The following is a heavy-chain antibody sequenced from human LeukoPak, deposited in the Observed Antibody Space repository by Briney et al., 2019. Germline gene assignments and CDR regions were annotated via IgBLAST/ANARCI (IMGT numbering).Heavy chain of an antibody. V-gene: IGHV3-23*01. J-gene: IGHJ6*03. CDR3: VKKQTGSGSSGGNYYHYMDV. CDR2: ISGSGGNS. D-gene: IGHD3-10*01. CDR1: GFTFSSYA. Sequence: GGSLRLSCAASGFTFSSYAMSWVRQAPGMGLEWVSAISGSGGNSYHADSVKGRFAISRDSSKSTLYLQMNSLRAEDTAVYYCVKKQTGSGSSGGNYYHYMDVWGKGTTVTVSS.